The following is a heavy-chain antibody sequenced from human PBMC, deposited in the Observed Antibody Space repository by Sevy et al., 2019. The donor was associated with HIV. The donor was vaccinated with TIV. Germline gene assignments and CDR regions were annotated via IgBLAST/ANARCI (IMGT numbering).Heavy chain of an antibody. V-gene: IGHV3-21*01. J-gene: IGHJ4*02. D-gene: IGHD1-1*01. CDR1: GFTFSAYV. CDR2: ISSSGRYI. Sequence: GGSLRLSCAASGFTFSAYVMNWVRQGPGKGLEWVSSISSSGRYIYYADSVQGRFTISRDNAEDSLYLQMNNLGAEDTAVYYCAGDALSGNSAYWGQGTLVTVSS. CDR3: AGDALSGNSAY.